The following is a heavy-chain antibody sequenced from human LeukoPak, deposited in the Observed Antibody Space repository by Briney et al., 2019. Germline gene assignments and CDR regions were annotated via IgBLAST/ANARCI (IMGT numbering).Heavy chain of an antibody. CDR2: IYPGDSDT. J-gene: IGHJ3*02. V-gene: IGHV5-51*01. CDR3: ARIRRYYDILTGLHDAFDI. CDR1: GYSFTSYW. Sequence: GESLKISCKGSGYSFTSYWIGWVRQMPGKGLEWMGIIYPGDSDTRYSPSFQGQVTISADKSISTAYLQWSGLKASDTAMYYCARIRRYYDILTGLHDAFDIWGQGTMVTVSS. D-gene: IGHD3-9*01.